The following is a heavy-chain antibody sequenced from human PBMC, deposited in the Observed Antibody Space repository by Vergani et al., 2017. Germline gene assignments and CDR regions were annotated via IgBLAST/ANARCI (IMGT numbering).Heavy chain of an antibody. CDR2: IIPIFGTS. V-gene: IGHV1-69*01. D-gene: IGHD6-13*01. CDR3: AGGVCSSWYSWIDP. J-gene: IGHJ5*02. CDR1: GGTFSSYA. Sequence: QVQLVQSGAEVKKPGSSVKVSCKASGGTFSSYAISWVRQAPGQGLEWMGGIIPIFGTSNYAQKFKGRVTITADESTSTACMELCSLRSEDTAVYYCAGGVCSSWYSWIDPWGQGTLVTVSS.